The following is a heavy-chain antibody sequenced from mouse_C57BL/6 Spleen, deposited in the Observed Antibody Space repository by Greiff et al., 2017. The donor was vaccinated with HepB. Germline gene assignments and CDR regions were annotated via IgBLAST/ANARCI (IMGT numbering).Heavy chain of an antibody. Sequence: VQLVESGPGLVAPSQSLSITCTVSGFSLTSYAISWVRQPPGKGLEWLGGIWTGGGTNYNSALKSRLSISKDNSKSQVFLKMNSLQTDDTARYYCARKGTGTGWYFDVWGTGTTVTVSS. CDR2: IWTGGGT. V-gene: IGHV2-9-1*01. J-gene: IGHJ1*03. CDR3: ARKGTGTGWYFDV. CDR1: GFSLTSYA. D-gene: IGHD4-1*01.